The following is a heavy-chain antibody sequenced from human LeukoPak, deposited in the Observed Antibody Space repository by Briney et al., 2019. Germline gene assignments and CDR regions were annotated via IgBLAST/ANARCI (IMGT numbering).Heavy chain of an antibody. CDR2: INHSGIT. Sequence: GSLRLSCAASGFTFSSYAMSWVRQAPGKGLEWIGEINHSGITNYNPSLKSRVTISVDTSKNQFSLKLSSVTAADTAVYYCARAYGSGSYKPWGQGTLVTVSS. V-gene: IGHV4-34*01. CDR1: GFTFSSYA. D-gene: IGHD3-10*01. J-gene: IGHJ4*02. CDR3: ARAYGSGSYKP.